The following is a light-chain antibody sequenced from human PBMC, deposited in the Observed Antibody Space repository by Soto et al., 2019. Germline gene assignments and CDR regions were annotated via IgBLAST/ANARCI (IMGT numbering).Light chain of an antibody. CDR1: QSISTF. CDR2: DAS. Sequence: EIVLTQSPATLSLSPGERATLSCRASQSISTFLAWYQQKPGQAPRLLIYDASNRATGIPARFSGSGSGTDFTHTISTLEPEDFAVYYCHQRRNWPLTFGGGTDVEIK. J-gene: IGKJ4*01. V-gene: IGKV3-11*01. CDR3: HQRRNWPLT.